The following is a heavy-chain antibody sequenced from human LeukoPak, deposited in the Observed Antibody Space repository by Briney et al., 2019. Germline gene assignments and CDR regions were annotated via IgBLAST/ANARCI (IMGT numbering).Heavy chain of an antibody. CDR1: GFTFSSYA. CDR2: ISYDGSNK. CDR3: AREYCSSTSWYYGMDV. Sequence: GGSLRLSCAASGFTFSSYAMHWVRQAPGKGLEWVAVISYDGSNKYYADSVKGRFTISRDNSKNTLYLQMNSLRAEDTAMYYCAREYCSSTSWYYGMDVWGQGTTVTVSS. J-gene: IGHJ6*02. V-gene: IGHV3-30-3*01. D-gene: IGHD2-2*01.